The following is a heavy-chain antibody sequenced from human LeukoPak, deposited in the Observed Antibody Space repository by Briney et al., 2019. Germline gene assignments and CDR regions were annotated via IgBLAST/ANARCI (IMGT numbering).Heavy chain of an antibody. CDR2: SSYDGSNR. V-gene: IGHV3-30*03. Sequence: PGGSLRLSCAASGFTFSTYGMHWVRQAPGKGLEWLAVSSYDGSNRFHADSVKGRFTISRDNSKNTLYLQMNSLRPADTADYYCERGSAYSDYYYYGMDVWGQGTTVTVS. CDR1: GFTFSTYG. D-gene: IGHD4-11*01. CDR3: ERGSAYSDYYYYGMDV. J-gene: IGHJ6*02.